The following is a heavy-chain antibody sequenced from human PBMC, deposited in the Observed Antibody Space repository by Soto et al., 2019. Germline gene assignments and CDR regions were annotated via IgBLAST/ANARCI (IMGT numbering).Heavy chain of an antibody. J-gene: IGHJ5*02. D-gene: IGHD3-10*01. CDR3: ARARINARGVSNWFDP. V-gene: IGHV3-33*01. Sequence: QVQLVESGGGVVQPGRSLRLSCAASGFTFSSYGMHWVRQAPGKGLEWVAVIWYDGSNKYYADSVKGRFTISRDNSKNTLYLQMNSLRAEDTAVYYCARARINARGVSNWFDPWGQGTLVTVSS. CDR1: GFTFSSYG. CDR2: IWYDGSNK.